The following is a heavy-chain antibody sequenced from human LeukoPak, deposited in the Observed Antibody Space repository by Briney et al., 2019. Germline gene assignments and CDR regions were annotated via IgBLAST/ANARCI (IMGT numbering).Heavy chain of an antibody. CDR2: ISSSSSYI. D-gene: IGHD3-3*01. V-gene: IGHV3-21*01. CDR3: SRGWELGELRFLEWLFGIDY. Sequence: GGSLRLSCAASGFTLSSYSMNWVRQAPGKGLEWVSSISSSSSYIYYADSVKGRFTISRDNAKNSLYLQMNSLRAEDTAVYYCSRGWELGELRFLEWLFGIDYWGQGTLVTVSS. J-gene: IGHJ4*02. CDR1: GFTLSSYS.